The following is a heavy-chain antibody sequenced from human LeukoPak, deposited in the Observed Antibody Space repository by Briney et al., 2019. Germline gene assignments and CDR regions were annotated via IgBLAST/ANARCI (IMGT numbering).Heavy chain of an antibody. D-gene: IGHD2-2*01. Sequence: PGGSLRLSCAASGFTFSSYWMGWVRQAPGKGLEWVANIKQDGSEKYYVDSVKGRFTISRDNAKNSLYLQMNSLRAEDTAVYYCARDKRLYCSSTSCGEFDYWGQGTLVTVSS. CDR2: IKQDGSEK. CDR3: ARDKRLYCSSTSCGEFDY. CDR1: GFTFSSYW. V-gene: IGHV3-7*01. J-gene: IGHJ4*02.